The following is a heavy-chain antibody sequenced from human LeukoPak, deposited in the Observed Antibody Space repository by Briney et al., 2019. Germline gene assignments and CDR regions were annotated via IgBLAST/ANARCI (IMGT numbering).Heavy chain of an antibody. CDR1: GFTFSNYW. Sequence: GGSLRLSCAASGFTFSNYWMTWVRQAPGKGLEWVAILKQDGSEKYYVDSVKGRFTISRGNADNSLYLQMNSLRVEDTAVYYCARVEYYFDYWGQGSLVTVSS. D-gene: IGHD5-24*01. J-gene: IGHJ4*02. CDR3: ARVEYYFDY. V-gene: IGHV3-7*04. CDR2: LKQDGSEK.